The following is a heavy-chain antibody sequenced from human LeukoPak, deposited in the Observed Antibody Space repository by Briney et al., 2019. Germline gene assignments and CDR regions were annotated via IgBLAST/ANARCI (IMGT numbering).Heavy chain of an antibody. J-gene: IGHJ5*02. CDR3: ARVLFPGYCSSTSCSGFDP. CDR2: IIPMFGTA. CDR1: GGTFSNYA. D-gene: IGHD2-2*03. V-gene: IGHV1-69*05. Sequence: ASVKVSCKASGGTFSNYAITWVRQAPGQGLEWMGRIIPMFGTANYAQKFQGRVTITTDESTSTVYMELSSLRSEDTAAYYCARVLFPGYCSSTSCSGFDPWGQGTLVIVSS.